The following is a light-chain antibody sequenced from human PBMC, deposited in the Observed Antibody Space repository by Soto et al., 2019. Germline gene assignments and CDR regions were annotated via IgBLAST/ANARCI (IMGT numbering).Light chain of an antibody. CDR3: QQRSNWPYT. Sequence: EIVLTQSPATLSLSPGERATLSCRASQSVSSYLAWYQQKPGQAPRLLIYDASNRATGIPARFSGSGSGTDFTLNISSLEPEDFAVYYCQQRSNWPYTFGQGTKREIK. V-gene: IGKV3-11*01. CDR2: DAS. J-gene: IGKJ2*01. CDR1: QSVSSY.